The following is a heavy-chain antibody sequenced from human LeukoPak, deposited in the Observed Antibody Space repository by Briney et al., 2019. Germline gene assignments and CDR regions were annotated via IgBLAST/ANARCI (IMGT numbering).Heavy chain of an antibody. Sequence: GGSLRLSCAASGFTFSSYAMSWVRQAPGKGLEWVSAISGSGGSTYYADSVKGRFTISRDNSKNTLYLQMNSLRAEDTAVYYCAGSVVPAAILGWDAFDIWGQGTMVTVSS. V-gene: IGHV3-23*01. CDR2: ISGSGGST. CDR1: GFTFSSYA. CDR3: AGSVVPAAILGWDAFDI. J-gene: IGHJ3*02. D-gene: IGHD2-2*01.